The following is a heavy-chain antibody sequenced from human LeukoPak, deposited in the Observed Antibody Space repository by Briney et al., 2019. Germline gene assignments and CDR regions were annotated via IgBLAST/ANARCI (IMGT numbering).Heavy chain of an antibody. V-gene: IGHV1-18*01. CDR1: GYTFTSYG. CDR3: ARVVFPHYDFWSGYLNWFDP. Sequence: APVKVSCKASGYTFTSYGISWVRQAPGQGLEWMGWISAYNGNTNYAQKFQGRVTMTTDTSTSTAYMELRSLRSDDTAVYYCARVVFPHYDFWSGYLNWFDPWGQGTLVTVSS. J-gene: IGHJ5*02. D-gene: IGHD3-3*01. CDR2: ISAYNGNT.